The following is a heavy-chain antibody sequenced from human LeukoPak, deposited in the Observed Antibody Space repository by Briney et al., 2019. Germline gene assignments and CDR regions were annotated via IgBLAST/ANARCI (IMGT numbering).Heavy chain of an antibody. V-gene: IGHV3-23*01. CDR1: GFTFSSYA. CDR3: AKFLPTHIVVANYYFDY. D-gene: IGHD2-21*01. CDR2: ISGSGGST. Sequence: GGSLRLSCAASGFTFSSYAMTWVRQAPGKGLEWVSAISGSGGSTYYADSVKGRFTISRDNSKNTLYLQMNSLRAEDTAVYYCAKFLPTHIVVANYYFDYWGQGTLVTVSS. J-gene: IGHJ4*02.